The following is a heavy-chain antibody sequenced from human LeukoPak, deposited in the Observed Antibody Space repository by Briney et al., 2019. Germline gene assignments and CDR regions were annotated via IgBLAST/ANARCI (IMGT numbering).Heavy chain of an antibody. J-gene: IGHJ3*02. Sequence: GGSLRLSCAASGFTFSSYAMSWVRQAPGKGPEWVSAISGSGGSTYYADSVKGRFTISRDNSKNTLYLQMNSLRAEDTAVYYCAKGDSSSWYGDAFDIWGQGTMVTVSS. CDR3: AKGDSSSWYGDAFDI. CDR2: ISGSGGST. CDR1: GFTFSSYA. D-gene: IGHD6-13*01. V-gene: IGHV3-23*01.